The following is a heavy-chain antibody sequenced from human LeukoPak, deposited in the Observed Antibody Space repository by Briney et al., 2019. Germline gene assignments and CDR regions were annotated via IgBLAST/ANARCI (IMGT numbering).Heavy chain of an antibody. CDR1: GVSISDYY. J-gene: IGHJ2*01. D-gene: IGHD3-9*01. CDR3: ARRTYYDTLAGYNYWYFDL. Sequence: SETLSLTCTVSGVSISDYYWSWVRQPPGKGLEWIGYIYYTGSTDYNPSLKSRVTMSLDTSKNQFSLNLRSVTATDTAVYYCARRTYYDTLAGYNYWYFDLWGRGTLVTVSS. V-gene: IGHV4-59*01. CDR2: IYYTGST.